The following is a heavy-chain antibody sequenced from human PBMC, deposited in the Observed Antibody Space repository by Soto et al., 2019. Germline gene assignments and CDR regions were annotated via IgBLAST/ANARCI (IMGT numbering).Heavy chain of an antibody. CDR2: ISYDGENK. CDR1: GFTFSSYA. D-gene: IGHD3-3*01. Sequence: GGSLRLSSTGSGFTFSSYAMHWVRQAPGKGLEWVAVISYDGENKYYADSVKGRFTISRDNSKNTVYLQMNSLRPEDTAVYYCARFPYDFWSDYYTSGGDYWGQGTLVTVSS. V-gene: IGHV3-30*04. J-gene: IGHJ4*02. CDR3: ARFPYDFWSDYYTSGGDY.